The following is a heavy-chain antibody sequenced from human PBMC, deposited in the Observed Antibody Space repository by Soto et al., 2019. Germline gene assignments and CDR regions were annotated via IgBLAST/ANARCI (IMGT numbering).Heavy chain of an antibody. V-gene: IGHV3-48*01. D-gene: IGHD2-15*01. CDR1: GFTFSSYS. CDR3: ANGRGCLYY. J-gene: IGHJ4*02. Sequence: EVQLVESGGGLVQPGGSLRLSCAASGFTFSSYSMNWVRQAPGKWLEWVSYISSSSSTIYYADSVKGRFTTSRDNAKSSLYLQMTSLSAEDTAVYYCANGRGCLYYWGQGTMVTVSS. CDR2: ISSSSSTI.